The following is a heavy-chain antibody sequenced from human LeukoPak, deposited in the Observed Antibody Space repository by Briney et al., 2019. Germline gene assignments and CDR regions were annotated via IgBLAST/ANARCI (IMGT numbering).Heavy chain of an antibody. CDR3: AKDIALMVAGPFDY. CDR1: GFTSDDYA. CDR2: ISWNSGSI. D-gene: IGHD2-8*01. V-gene: IGHV3-9*02. Sequence: PGGSLRLSSAASGFTSDDYAMHSVRQAPGKGGEGGSGISWNSGSIGYADSVKGRFTISRDNAKNSLYLQMNSLRAEDTALYYCAKDIALMVAGPFDYWGQGTLVTVSS. J-gene: IGHJ4*02.